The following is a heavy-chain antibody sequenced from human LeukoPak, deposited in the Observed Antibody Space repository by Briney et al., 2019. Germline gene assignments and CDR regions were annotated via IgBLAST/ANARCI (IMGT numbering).Heavy chain of an antibody. D-gene: IGHD6-13*01. J-gene: IGHJ3*02. CDR1: GGTFSSYA. CDR2: IIPILGIA. V-gene: IGHV1-69*04. Sequence: ASVKVSCKASGGTFSSYAISWVRQAPGQGLEWMGRIIPILGIANYAQKFQGRVTITADKSTSTAYMELSSLRSEDTAVYYCARVGSSSWTDAFDIWGQGTMVTVSS. CDR3: ARVGSSSWTDAFDI.